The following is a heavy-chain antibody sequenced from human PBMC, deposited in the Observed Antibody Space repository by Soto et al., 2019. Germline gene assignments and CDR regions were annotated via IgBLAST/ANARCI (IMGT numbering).Heavy chain of an antibody. J-gene: IGHJ3*02. CDR3: ERLHRAPI. D-gene: IGHD2-21*01. CDR1: RFTFSSYA. CDR2: ISGNGNSA. V-gene: IGHV3-23*01. Sequence: GGSLRLSCAASRFTFSSYAMSWVRQAPGKGLEWVSTISGNGNSAYYADSVKGRFTISRDNAENSLYLQMNSLRAEDTAVYYCERLHRAPIWGQGTMVTVSS.